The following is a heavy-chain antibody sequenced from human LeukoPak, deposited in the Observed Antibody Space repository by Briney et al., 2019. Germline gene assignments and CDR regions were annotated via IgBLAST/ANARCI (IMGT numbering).Heavy chain of an antibody. CDR2: ISASGSTK. V-gene: IGHV3-48*03. CDR1: GFSFSSYE. Sequence: GGSLRLSCAASGFSFSSYEMNWVRQAPGKGLEWVSNISASGSTKYYADSVKGRFTVSRDNAKNSLYLEMNSLRAGDTGVYYCTNLAVASADSWGQGTLVTVSS. J-gene: IGHJ4*02. CDR3: TNLAVASADS. D-gene: IGHD6-19*01.